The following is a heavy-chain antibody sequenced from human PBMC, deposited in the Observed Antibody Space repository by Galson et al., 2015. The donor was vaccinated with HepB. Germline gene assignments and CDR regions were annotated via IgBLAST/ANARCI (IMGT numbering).Heavy chain of an antibody. Sequence: SLRLSCAASGFTFSSYGMHWVRQAPGKGLEWVAVIWYDGSNKYYADSVKGRFAISRDNSRNTLYLQMNSLRAEDTAVYYCARERGGDDILTGYNDYWGQGTLVTVSS. D-gene: IGHD3-9*01. CDR2: IWYDGSNK. V-gene: IGHV3-33*01. J-gene: IGHJ4*02. CDR1: GFTFSSYG. CDR3: ARERGGDDILTGYNDY.